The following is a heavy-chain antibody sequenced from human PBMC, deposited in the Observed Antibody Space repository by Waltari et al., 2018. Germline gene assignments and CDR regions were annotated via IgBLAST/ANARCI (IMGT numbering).Heavy chain of an antibody. Sequence: QVQLQQWGAGLLKPSETLSLTCAVYGGSFSGYYWSWIRQPPGKGLEWIGEINHSGSTNDNPSLKSRVTISVDTSKNQFSLKLSSVTAADTAVYYCARASNYDFWSGYYTKTLYYYYYMDVWGKGTTVTVSS. CDR2: INHSGST. CDR1: GGSFSGYY. V-gene: IGHV4-34*01. D-gene: IGHD3-3*01. J-gene: IGHJ6*03. CDR3: ARASNYDFWSGYYTKTLYYYYYMDV.